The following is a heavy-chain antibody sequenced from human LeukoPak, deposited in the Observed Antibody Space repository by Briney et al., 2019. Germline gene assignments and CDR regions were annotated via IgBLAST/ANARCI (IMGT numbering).Heavy chain of an antibody. CDR2: IYPGDSDA. CDR3: QRTAYDILTGYYEGGY. J-gene: IGHJ4*02. CDR1: GSSFTSYW. Sequence: GESLKISCKGSGSSFTSYWIGWVRQMPGKGLEWMGLIYPGDSDARYSPSFQGQVTISADKSISTAYLQWSSLKASDTAFFFWQRTAYDILTGYYEGGYWGQGTLVTVSS. V-gene: IGHV5-51*01. D-gene: IGHD3-9*01.